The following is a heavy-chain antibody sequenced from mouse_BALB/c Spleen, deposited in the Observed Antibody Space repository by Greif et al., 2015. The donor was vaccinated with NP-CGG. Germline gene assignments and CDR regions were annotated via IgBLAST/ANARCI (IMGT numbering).Heavy chain of an antibody. V-gene: IGHV5-6-5*01. Sequence: DVMLVESGRGLVKPGGSLKLSCAASGFTFSSYAMSWVRQTPEKRLEWVASINSGGSTYYPDSVKGRFTISRDNARNILYLQMSSLRSEDTAMYYCARGGDIGYAMDYWGQGTSVTVSS. J-gene: IGHJ4*01. CDR1: GFTFSSYA. D-gene: IGHD3-3*01. CDR2: INSGGST. CDR3: ARGGDIGYAMDY.